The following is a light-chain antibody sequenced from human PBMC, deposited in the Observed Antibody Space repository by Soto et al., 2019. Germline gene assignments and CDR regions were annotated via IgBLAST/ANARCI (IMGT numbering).Light chain of an antibody. V-gene: IGKV3-15*01. CDR2: GAS. J-gene: IGKJ1*01. CDR3: QQYDSSPRT. Sequence: EIVLTQSPATLSVSPGERVTLSCRASQSVDINLAWYQQKPGQAPRLLIYGASTRASDMPGRFSGSGSGTDFTLTISRLEPEDFAVYYCQQYDSSPRTFGQGTKVDIK. CDR1: QSVDIN.